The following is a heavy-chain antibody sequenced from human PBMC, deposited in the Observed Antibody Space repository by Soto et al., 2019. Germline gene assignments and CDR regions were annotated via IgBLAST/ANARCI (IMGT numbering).Heavy chain of an antibody. CDR1: GFTVGANY. V-gene: IGHV3-53*01. D-gene: IGHD3-3*01. Sequence: PGGSLRLSCAVSGFTVGANYMSWVRQAPGKGLEWVSLVEIGSNTYYADSVKGRFTISRDNSKSTLYLQVNNLRAEDTAVYYCANVRPGASPDFGSRGQGPLLTAS. CDR3: ANVRPGASPDFGS. J-gene: IGHJ4*02. CDR2: VEIGSNT.